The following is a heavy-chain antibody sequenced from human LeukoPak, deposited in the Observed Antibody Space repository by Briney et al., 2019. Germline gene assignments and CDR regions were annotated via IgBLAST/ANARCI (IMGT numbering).Heavy chain of an antibody. J-gene: IGHJ2*01. CDR1: GFTFSSYA. V-gene: IGHV3-23*01. Sequence: GGSLRLSCAASGFTFSSYAMSWVRQAPGKGLEWVSAISGSGDSTYYADSVKGRFTISRDSSYNTVYLQMNSLRAEDTAAYYCAKGATVTNLNWYFDLWGRGTLVTVSS. CDR3: AKGATVTNLNWYFDL. CDR2: ISGSGDST. D-gene: IGHD4-17*01.